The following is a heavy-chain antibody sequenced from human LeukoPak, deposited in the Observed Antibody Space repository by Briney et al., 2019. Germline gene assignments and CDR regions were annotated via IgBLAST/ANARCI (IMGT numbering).Heavy chain of an antibody. CDR2: IYYSGST. CDR1: GGSISSGGYY. Sequence: SETLSLTCTVSGGSISSGGYYWSWIRQHPGKGLEWIGYIYYSGSTYYNPSLKSRVIISVDTSKNQFSLKLSSVTAADTAVYYCARGIQLWPYFDYWGQGTLVTVSS. V-gene: IGHV4-31*03. J-gene: IGHJ4*02. CDR3: ARGIQLWPYFDY. D-gene: IGHD5-18*01.